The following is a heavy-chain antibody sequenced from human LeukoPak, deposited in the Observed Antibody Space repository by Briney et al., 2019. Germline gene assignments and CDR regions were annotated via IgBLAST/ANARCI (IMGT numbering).Heavy chain of an antibody. CDR2: ISAYNGNT. D-gene: IGHD3-22*01. J-gene: IGHJ4*02. V-gene: IGHV1-18*01. CDR3: ARDLGLYDSSGYYPAFDY. CDR1: GYTFTSYG. Sequence: ASVKVSCKASGYTFTSYGISWVRQAPGQGLEWMGWISAYNGNTNYAQKLQGRVTITADESTSTAYMELSSLRSEDTAVYYCARDLGLYDSSGYYPAFDYWGQGTLVTVSS.